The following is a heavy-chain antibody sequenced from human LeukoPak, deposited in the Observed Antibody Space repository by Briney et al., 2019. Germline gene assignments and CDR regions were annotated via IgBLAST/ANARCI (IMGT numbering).Heavy chain of an antibody. J-gene: IGHJ4*02. CDR3: ARSRDGYMSAYYFDY. CDR1: GGSISRYY. D-gene: IGHD5-24*01. Sequence: SETLSLTCTVSGGSISRYYWSWIRQPAGKGLEWIGRIYTSGSTNYNPTFKSRVTMSVDTSKNQFSLKLTSVTAADTAVYYCARSRDGYMSAYYFDYWGQGTLVTVSS. V-gene: IGHV4-4*07. CDR2: IYTSGST.